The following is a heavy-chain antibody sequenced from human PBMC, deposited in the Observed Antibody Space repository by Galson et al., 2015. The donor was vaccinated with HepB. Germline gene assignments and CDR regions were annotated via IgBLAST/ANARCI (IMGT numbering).Heavy chain of an antibody. CDR3: AKRDVAYSSSSGGFHY. Sequence: SLRLSCAASGFTFTNYGMHWVRQAPGKGLEWVAVISYDGRNKKYGDTVKGRFTISRDNSRDTLSVHMDRLTVEDTAVYYCAKRDVAYSSSSGGFHYWGQGILVTVSS. J-gene: IGHJ4*02. V-gene: IGHV3-30*18. CDR2: ISYDGRNK. CDR1: GFTFTNYG. D-gene: IGHD6-6*01.